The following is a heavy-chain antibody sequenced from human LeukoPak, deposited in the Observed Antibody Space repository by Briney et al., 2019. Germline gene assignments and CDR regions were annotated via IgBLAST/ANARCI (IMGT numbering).Heavy chain of an antibody. V-gene: IGHV3-23*01. CDR3: ARKAQYNGHYPLDY. J-gene: IGHJ4*02. CDR2: TSDRGDYI. CDR1: GFTFTSYS. Sequence: GGSLRLSCEASGFTFTSYSMSWVRQAPGKGLEWVSGTSDRGDYIYYADSVKGRFTISRDSSKNTLFLQMNSLRAEDTALYFCARKAQYNGHYPLDYWGQGTLVTVSS. D-gene: IGHD1-7*01.